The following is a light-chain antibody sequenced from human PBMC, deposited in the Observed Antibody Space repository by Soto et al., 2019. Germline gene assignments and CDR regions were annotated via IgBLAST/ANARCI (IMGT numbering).Light chain of an antibody. CDR2: GAY. Sequence: EIVMTQSPATLSVSPGERATLSCRASQSLSSDLAWYQQKPCQTPRPLIYGAYNRATGISARFMGSGSGTEFTLTISSLQPDDFATYYCQQYSVYSTWTFGQGTKVDNK. V-gene: IGKV3-15*01. J-gene: IGKJ1*01. CDR1: QSLSSD. CDR3: QQYSVYSTWT.